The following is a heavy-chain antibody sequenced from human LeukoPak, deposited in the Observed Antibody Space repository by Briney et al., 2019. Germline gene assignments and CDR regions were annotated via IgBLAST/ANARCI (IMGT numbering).Heavy chain of an antibody. CDR3: ARDFNAAVTTGY. J-gene: IGHJ4*02. V-gene: IGHV3-48*02. D-gene: IGHD4-17*01. CDR2: ISTSRT. Sequence: GGSLRLSCVGCGFSFANYGTNWVRQAPGRGLEWVSYISTSRTDYADSVKGRFTVSRDDAKNSLYLQMNSLRDEDTAVYYCARDFNAAVTTGYWGQGTRVTVSP. CDR1: GFSFANYG.